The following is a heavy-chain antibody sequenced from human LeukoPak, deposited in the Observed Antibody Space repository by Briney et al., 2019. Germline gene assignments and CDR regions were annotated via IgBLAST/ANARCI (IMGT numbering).Heavy chain of an antibody. CDR3: ARDPYYYDSSGRPSAFDI. V-gene: IGHV4-39*07. CDR1: GGSIGSSSYY. CDR2: IYYSGST. Sequence: SETLSLTCTVSGGSIGSSSYYWGWIRQPPGKGLEWIGSIYYSGSTYYNPSLKSRVTISVDTSKNQFSLKLSSVTAADTAVYYCARDPYYYDSSGRPSAFDIWGQGTMVTVSS. D-gene: IGHD3-22*01. J-gene: IGHJ3*02.